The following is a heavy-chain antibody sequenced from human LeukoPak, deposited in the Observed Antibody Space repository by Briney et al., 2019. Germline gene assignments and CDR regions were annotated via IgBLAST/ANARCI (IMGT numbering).Heavy chain of an antibody. CDR3: TRVTLRGGKYNWFDP. D-gene: IGHD3-16*01. CDR2: ITPIIGTT. J-gene: IGHJ5*02. Sequence: ASVKVSCTSSGGTFNTHIFHWVRPAPGQGLEWMGRITPIIGTTKYAQRFQGRVTITADTSTSTAYLELRGLTYDDSAVYYCTRVTLRGGKYNWFDPWGQGTHVSVSS. V-gene: IGHV1-69*08. CDR1: GGTFNTHI.